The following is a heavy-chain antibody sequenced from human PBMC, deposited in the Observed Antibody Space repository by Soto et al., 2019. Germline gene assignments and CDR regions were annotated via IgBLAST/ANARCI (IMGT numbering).Heavy chain of an antibody. D-gene: IGHD3-10*01. V-gene: IGHV4-61*01. CDR3: ARQTLGPGPGSYYNDPHYFDY. Sequence: PSETLSLTCTVPGGSVISGSYYWSWIRQSPGKGVEWIAYIYYTGSTNYNPSLKSRVTVSMDRSNNQFFLKLNSVTAADTAVYYCARQTLGPGPGSYYNDPHYFDYWGQGTLVTVSS. CDR2: IYYTGST. CDR1: GGSVISGSYY. J-gene: IGHJ4*02.